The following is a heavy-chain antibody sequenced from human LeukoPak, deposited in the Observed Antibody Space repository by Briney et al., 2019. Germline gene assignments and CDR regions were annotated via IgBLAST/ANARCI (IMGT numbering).Heavy chain of an antibody. CDR3: ARPTYSGSYYWFDY. CDR2: IWYDGSNK. CDR1: GFTFSSYG. J-gene: IGHJ4*02. V-gene: IGHV3-33*01. D-gene: IGHD1-26*01. Sequence: GGSLRLSCAASGFTFSSYGMHRVRQAPGKGLEWVAVIWYDGSNKYYADSVKGRFTISRDNSKNRLYLQMHSLRAEDTAVYYCARPTYSGSYYWFDYWGQGTLVTVSS.